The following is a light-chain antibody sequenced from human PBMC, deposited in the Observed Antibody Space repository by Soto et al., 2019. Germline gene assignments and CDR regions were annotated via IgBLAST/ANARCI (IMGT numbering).Light chain of an antibody. V-gene: IGLV2-8*01. CDR3: SSYAGSNNSV. CDR1: SSDVGGYNY. J-gene: IGLJ2*01. Sequence: QSALTQPPSASGSPGQSFTISCTGTSSDVGGYNYVSWYQQHPGKAPKLMIYEVSKRPSGVPDRFSGSKSGNTASLTVSGLQAEDEADYYCSSYAGSNNSVFGGGTKLTVL. CDR2: EVS.